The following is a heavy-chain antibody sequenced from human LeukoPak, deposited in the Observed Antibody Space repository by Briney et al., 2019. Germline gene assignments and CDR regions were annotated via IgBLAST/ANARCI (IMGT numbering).Heavy chain of an antibody. J-gene: IGHJ4*02. V-gene: IGHV4-39*01. CDR3: ARQVGDTYYYGSGSYKADY. D-gene: IGHD3-10*01. CDR1: GGPISSSSYY. Sequence: SETLSLTCTVSGGPISSSSYYWGWIRQPPGKGLEWIGSIYYSGSTYYNPSLKSRVTISVDTSKNQFSLKLSSVTAADTAVYYCARQVGDTYYYGSGSYKADYWGQGTLVTVSS. CDR2: IYYSGST.